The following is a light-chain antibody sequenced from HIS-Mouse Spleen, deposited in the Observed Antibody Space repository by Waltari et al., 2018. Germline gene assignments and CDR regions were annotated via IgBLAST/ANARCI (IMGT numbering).Light chain of an antibody. CDR2: KDS. CDR3: YSTDSSGNHRV. V-gene: IGLV3-10*01. CDR1: ALPTTY. J-gene: IGLJ2*01. Sequence: SYELTQPPSVSVSPGQTARITCPGDALPTTYAYWYQQKSGHAPVLVIYKDSKRPSGIPERFSGSSSGTMATLTISGAQVEDEADYYCYSTDSSGNHRVFGGGTKLTVL.